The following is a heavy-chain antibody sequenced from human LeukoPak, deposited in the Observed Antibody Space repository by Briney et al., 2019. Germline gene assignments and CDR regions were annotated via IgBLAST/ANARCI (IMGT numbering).Heavy chain of an antibody. D-gene: IGHD2-2*01. V-gene: IGHV1-24*01. CDR2: FDPEDGET. CDR3: VIVVVPAAANAFDI. CDR1: GYTLTELS. Sequence: ASVKVSCKVSGYTLTELSMHWVRPAPGKGLEWMGGFDPEDGETIYAQKFQGRVTMTEDTSTDTAYMELSSLRSEDTAVYYCVIVVVPAAANAFDIWGQGTMVTVSS. J-gene: IGHJ3*02.